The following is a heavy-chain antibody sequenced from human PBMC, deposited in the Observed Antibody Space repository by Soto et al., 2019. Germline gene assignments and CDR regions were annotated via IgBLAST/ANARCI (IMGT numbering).Heavy chain of an antibody. J-gene: IGHJ6*02. Sequence: GSLRLSCAASGFTFSSYWMHWVRQAPGKGLVWVSRINSDGSSTSYADSVKGRSTISRDNAKNTLYLQMNSLRAEDTAVYYCARGGSSGYPFYYYGMDVWGQGTTVTVSS. D-gene: IGHD5-12*01. CDR2: INSDGSST. CDR3: ARGGSSGYPFYYYGMDV. CDR1: GFTFSSYW. V-gene: IGHV3-74*01.